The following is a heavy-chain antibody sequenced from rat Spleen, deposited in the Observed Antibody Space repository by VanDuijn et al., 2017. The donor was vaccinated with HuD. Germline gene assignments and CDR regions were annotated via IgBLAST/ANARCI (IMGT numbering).Heavy chain of an antibody. CDR2: INKDSSTI. V-gene: IGHV4-2*01. D-gene: IGHD4-3*01. CDR3: ATPYNSGYRWVAY. Sequence: EVKLVESGGGLVQPGRSLKLSCAASGFSFNDYWMGWVRQAPGKGLEWIAEINKDSSTINYTPSLKDKFTISRDNAQNTLYLQMDSLRSEDTATYYCATPYNSGYRWVAYWGQGTLVTVSS. CDR1: GFSFNDYW. J-gene: IGHJ3*01.